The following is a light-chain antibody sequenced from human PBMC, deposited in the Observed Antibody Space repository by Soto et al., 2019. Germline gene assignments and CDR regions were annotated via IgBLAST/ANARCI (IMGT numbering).Light chain of an antibody. V-gene: IGLV1-40*01. Sequence: QSLLTQPASLSVALGRGVTISCTGSISNIGEGYGVHWYQQLPGAAPKLVLYVNSNLPAGVPERFSDSKSGTSAALAITGLEAEDEAVYYCESYDSALSNDVFSTVTNVTV. J-gene: IGLJ1*01. CDR3: ESYDSALSNDV. CDR2: VNS. CDR1: ISNIGEGYG.